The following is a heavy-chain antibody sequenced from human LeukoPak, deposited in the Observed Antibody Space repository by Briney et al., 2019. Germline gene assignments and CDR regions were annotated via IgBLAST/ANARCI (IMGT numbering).Heavy chain of an antibody. CDR1: GGSFSGYY. CDR2: TYYSGST. V-gene: IGHV4-59*01. CDR3: ARDILGYMDV. J-gene: IGHJ6*02. D-gene: IGHD3-9*01. Sequence: SETLSLTCAVYGGSFSGYYWSWIRQPPGKGLEWIGYTYYSGSTNYNPSLKSRVTISVDTSKNQFSLKLSSVTAADTAVYYCARDILGYMDVWGQGTTVTVSS.